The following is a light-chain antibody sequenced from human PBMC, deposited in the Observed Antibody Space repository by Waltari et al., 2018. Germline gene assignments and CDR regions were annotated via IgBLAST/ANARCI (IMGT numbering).Light chain of an antibody. V-gene: IGLV6-57*03. CDR3: QSADGSYNPV. CDR1: SGSVDSKY. Sequence: VFTQPHSVSRSPGQTVTISCTRTSGSVDSKYVQWYQQRPGSAPTTVINKDNQRPSGVPDRFSGSIDSSSNSASLTISGLKSEDEADYYCQSADGSYNPVFGSGTKLTVL. CDR2: KDN. J-gene: IGLJ6*01.